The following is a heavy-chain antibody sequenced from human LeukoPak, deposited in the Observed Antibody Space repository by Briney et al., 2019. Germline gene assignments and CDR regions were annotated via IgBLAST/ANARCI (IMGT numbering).Heavy chain of an antibody. D-gene: IGHD3-22*01. CDR2: IYYSGST. V-gene: IGHV4-59*01. Sequence: SETLSLTCTVSGGSISSYYWSWIRQPPGKGLEWIGYIYYSGSTNYNPSLKSRVTISVDTSKNQFSLKLSSVTAADTAVYYCAGSYYDSSGYPLWGQGTLVTVSS. J-gene: IGHJ4*02. CDR3: AGSYYDSSGYPL. CDR1: GGSISSYY.